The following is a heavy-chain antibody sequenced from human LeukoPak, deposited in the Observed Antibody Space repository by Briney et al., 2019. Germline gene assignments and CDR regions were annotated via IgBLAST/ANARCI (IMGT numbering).Heavy chain of an antibody. CDR1: GGSFSDYS. J-gene: IGHJ6*03. Sequence: SETQSLTCAVYGGSFSDYSWTWIRQPPGKGLEWIGELNQSGGTNQNPSLISRVIKSVDTSKNQISLKVNSVTAADTSVYYCARVGYSYSINDRSRTGLGAYPTKYYYYMDVWGKGTTVTVSS. CDR3: ARVGYSYSINDRSRTGLGAYPTKYYYYMDV. CDR2: LNQSGGT. D-gene: IGHD5-18*01. V-gene: IGHV4-34*01.